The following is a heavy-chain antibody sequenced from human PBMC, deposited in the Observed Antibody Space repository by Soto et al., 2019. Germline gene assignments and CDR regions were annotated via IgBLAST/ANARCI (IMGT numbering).Heavy chain of an antibody. CDR1: GASISSSDYY. J-gene: IGHJ6*04. CDR2: SHYSGST. V-gene: IGHV4-30-4*01. CDR3: AREIRYCSNGVCSSSAMDV. Sequence: PSETLSLTCTVSGASISSSDYYWSWIRQPPWKDLEWIGYSHYSGSTFYNPYLKSRVTISLDTSKNQFSLRLGSVAATDTAVYFCAREIRYCSNGVCSSSAMDVWGKGTRVTVSS. D-gene: IGHD2-8*01.